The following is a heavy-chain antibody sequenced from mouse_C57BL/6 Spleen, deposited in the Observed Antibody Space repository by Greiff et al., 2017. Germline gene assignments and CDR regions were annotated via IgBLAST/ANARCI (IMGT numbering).Heavy chain of an antibody. Sequence: VQLQQSGPELVKPGASVKISCKASGYTFTDYYMNWVKQSHGKSLEWIGDINPNNGGTSYNQKFKGKATLTVDKSSSTAYMELRSLTSEDSAVYYCARGAYYGNYGGYWGQGTTLTVSS. J-gene: IGHJ2*01. CDR1: GYTFTDYY. V-gene: IGHV1-26*01. CDR2: INPNNGGT. D-gene: IGHD2-10*01. CDR3: ARGAYYGNYGGY.